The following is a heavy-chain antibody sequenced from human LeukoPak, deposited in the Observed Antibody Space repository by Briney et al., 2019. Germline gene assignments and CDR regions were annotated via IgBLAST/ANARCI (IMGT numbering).Heavy chain of an antibody. J-gene: IGHJ5*02. CDR2: MNPNSGNT. D-gene: IGHD3-22*01. V-gene: IGHV1-8*01. Sequence: GASVKVSCKASGYTFTSYDINWVRQATGQGLEWMGWMNPNSGNTGYAQKFQGRVTMTRNTSISTAYMELSSLRSEDTAVYYCARLNNVGYYDSSGYYTWGQGTLVTVSS. CDR1: GYTFTSYD. CDR3: ARLNNVGYYDSSGYYT.